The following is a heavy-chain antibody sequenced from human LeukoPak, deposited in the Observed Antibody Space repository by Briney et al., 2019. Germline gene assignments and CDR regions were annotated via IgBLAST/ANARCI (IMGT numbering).Heavy chain of an antibody. CDR1: GYSFTSYW. D-gene: IGHD1-26*01. J-gene: IGHJ4*02. V-gene: IGHV5-51*01. CDR3: AKTARGAYSGSYAEFDY. CDR2: IYPGDSDT. Sequence: GESLKISCKGSGYSFTSYWIGWVRQMPGKGLEWMGIIYPGDSDTRYSPSFQGQVTISADKSISTAYLQWSSLKASDTAMYYCAKTARGAYSGSYAEFDYWGQGTLVTVSS.